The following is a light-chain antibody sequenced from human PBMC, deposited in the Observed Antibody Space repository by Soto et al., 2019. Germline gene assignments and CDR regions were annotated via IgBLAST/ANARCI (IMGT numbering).Light chain of an antibody. CDR3: QQYGNSLLYT. CDR1: HSVSSSY. Sequence: EIVLTQSPGTLSLSPGERATLSCRASHSVSSSYLAWYQQKPGQAPRLLIYGASSRATGIPDRFSGSGSGTDFTLTISRLEPEDFAVYYCQQYGNSLLYTFGQGTKLEIK. J-gene: IGKJ2*01. CDR2: GAS. V-gene: IGKV3-20*01.